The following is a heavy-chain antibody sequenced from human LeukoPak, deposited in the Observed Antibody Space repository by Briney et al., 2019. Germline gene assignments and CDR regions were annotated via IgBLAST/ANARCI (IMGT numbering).Heavy chain of an antibody. CDR3: AKECGRDYDDRAFDL. D-gene: IGHD3-22*01. J-gene: IGHJ3*01. Sequence: GGSLRLSCAASGFRFSDFTMTWVRQAPERGLEWVSAISGTGGSTSYGDSLKGRFTISRDNSKNTLYLQMSSLTAEDTGVYYCAKECGRDYDDRAFDLWGQGTMVTVSS. V-gene: IGHV3-23*01. CDR1: GFRFSDFT. CDR2: ISGTGGST.